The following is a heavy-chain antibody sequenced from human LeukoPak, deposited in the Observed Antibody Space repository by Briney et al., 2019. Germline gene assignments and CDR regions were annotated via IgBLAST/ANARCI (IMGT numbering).Heavy chain of an antibody. J-gene: IGHJ5*02. V-gene: IGHV3-30*01. Sequence: GGSLRLSCAASEFTFSSYAMHWVRQAPGKGLEWVAVISYDGSNKYYADSVKGRFTISRDNSKNTLYLQMNSLRAEDTAVYYCAREQRAGSSIAARPGYNWFDPWGQGTLVTVSS. CDR2: ISYDGSNK. D-gene: IGHD6-6*01. CDR1: EFTFSSYA. CDR3: AREQRAGSSIAARPGYNWFDP.